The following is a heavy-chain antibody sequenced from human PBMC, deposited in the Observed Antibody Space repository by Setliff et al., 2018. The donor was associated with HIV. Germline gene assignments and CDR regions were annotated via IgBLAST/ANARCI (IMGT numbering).Heavy chain of an antibody. V-gene: IGHV4-59*01. D-gene: IGHD2-21*02. J-gene: IGHJ5*02. CDR3: ASAGPYCGDDCPYNWLTP. Sequence: SETLSLTCTVSSDSISSSYWTWIRQPPGQGLEWTGYVHHSGSTKYNASLRSRVTMSVDTSKNLFSLTLRSVTAADTAVYYCASAGPYCGDDCPYNWLTPWGQGTLVTVSS. CDR2: VHHSGST. CDR1: SDSISSSY.